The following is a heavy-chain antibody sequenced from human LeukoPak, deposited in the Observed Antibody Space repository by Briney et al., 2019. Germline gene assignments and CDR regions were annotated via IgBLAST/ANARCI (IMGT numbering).Heavy chain of an antibody. CDR1: GFTFSNYG. CDR3: ARGYDFWSGYSFDY. J-gene: IGHJ4*02. V-gene: IGHV3-23*01. Sequence: GGSLRLSCSATGFTFSNYGMSWVRQAPGKGLEWVSGIHGSSGSTYYADSVKGRSTISRDNSKNTLYLQMNSLRAEDTAVYYCARGYDFWSGYSFDYWGQGTLVTVSS. D-gene: IGHD3-3*01. CDR2: IHGSSGST.